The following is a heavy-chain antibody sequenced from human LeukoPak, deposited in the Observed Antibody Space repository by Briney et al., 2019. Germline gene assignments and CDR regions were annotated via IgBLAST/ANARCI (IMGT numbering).Heavy chain of an antibody. CDR1: GGSISSSSYY. CDR2: IYYSGST. CDR3: ARHVVAVAGTNPYYYYYYMDV. J-gene: IGHJ6*03. Sequence: PSETLSLTCTVSGGSISSSSYYWGWIRQPPGKGLEWIGSIYYSGSTYYNPSLKSRVTISVDTSKNQFSLKLSSVTAADAAVYYCARHVVAVAGTNPYYYYYYMDVWGKGTTVTVSS. D-gene: IGHD6-19*01. V-gene: IGHV4-39*01.